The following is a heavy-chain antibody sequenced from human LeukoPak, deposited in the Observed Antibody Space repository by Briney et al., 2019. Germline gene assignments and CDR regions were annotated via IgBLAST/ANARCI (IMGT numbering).Heavy chain of an antibody. CDR2: ISRSGANT. CDR1: GFTLGTYD. Sequence: GGSLRLSCAASGFTLGTYDMYWIRQAPGKGLECVSSISRSGANTWYADSVKGRFTISRDTSKNTLYLQMNSLRAEDTAIYYCAKDRHYDILTGPYAFDIWGQGTMVTVSS. D-gene: IGHD3-9*01. CDR3: AKDRHYDILTGPYAFDI. V-gene: IGHV3-23*01. J-gene: IGHJ3*02.